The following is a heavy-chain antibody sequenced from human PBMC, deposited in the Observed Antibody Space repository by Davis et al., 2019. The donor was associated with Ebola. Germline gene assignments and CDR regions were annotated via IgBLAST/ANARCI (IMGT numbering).Heavy chain of an antibody. CDR3: ARVVMIAVAGTGYAFDI. D-gene: IGHD6-19*01. Sequence: GGSLRLSCAASGFTFSDYYMSWIRQAPGKGLEWVSYISSSGSTIYYADSVKGRFTISRDNAKNSLYLQMNSLRAEDTALYYCARVVMIAVAGTGYAFDIWGQGTMVTFSS. CDR1: GFTFSDYY. V-gene: IGHV3-11*04. J-gene: IGHJ3*02. CDR2: ISSSGSTI.